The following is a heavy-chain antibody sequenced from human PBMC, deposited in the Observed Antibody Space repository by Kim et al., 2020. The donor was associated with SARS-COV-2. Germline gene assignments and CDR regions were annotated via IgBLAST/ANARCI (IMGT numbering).Heavy chain of an antibody. D-gene: IGHD3-10*01. CDR3: AREDYYGSGSYYQYWFDP. Sequence: ASVNVSCKASGYTFTSYDINWVRQATGQGLEWMGWMNPNSGNTGYAQKFQGRVTMTRNTSISTAYMELSSLRSEDTAVYYCAREDYYGSGSYYQYWFDPWGQGTLVTVSS. V-gene: IGHV1-8*01. CDR1: GYTFTSYD. J-gene: IGHJ5*02. CDR2: MNPNSGNT.